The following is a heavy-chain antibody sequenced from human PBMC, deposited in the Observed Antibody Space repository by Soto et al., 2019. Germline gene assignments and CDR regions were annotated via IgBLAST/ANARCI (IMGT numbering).Heavy chain of an antibody. D-gene: IGHD2-2*01. Sequence: QVQLVQSGAEVKKPGASVKVSCKASGYTFTSYGISWVRQAPGQGLEWMGWISAYNSNTNYAQKLQGRVTMTTDTSTSKACMERKGLRSEDTAVHYCARPRQQAGSRRDSYYGMDVWGQGTTVTVSS. CDR2: ISAYNSNT. CDR1: GYTFTSYG. CDR3: ARPRQQAGSRRDSYYGMDV. V-gene: IGHV1-18*01. J-gene: IGHJ6*02.